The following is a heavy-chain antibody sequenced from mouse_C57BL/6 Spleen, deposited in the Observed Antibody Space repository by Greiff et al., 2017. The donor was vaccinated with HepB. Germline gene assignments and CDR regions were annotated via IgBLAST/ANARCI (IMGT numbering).Heavy chain of an antibody. J-gene: IGHJ2*01. Sequence: EVQLVESGGGLVKPGGSLKLSCAASGFTFSSYAMSWVRQTPAKRLEWVATISDGGSYTYYPDNVKGRFTISRDNAKNNLYLQMSHLKSEDTAMYYCARDDYDEDFDYWGQGTTLTVSS. CDR1: GFTFSSYA. CDR2: ISDGGSYT. CDR3: ARDDYDEDFDY. V-gene: IGHV5-4*01. D-gene: IGHD2-4*01.